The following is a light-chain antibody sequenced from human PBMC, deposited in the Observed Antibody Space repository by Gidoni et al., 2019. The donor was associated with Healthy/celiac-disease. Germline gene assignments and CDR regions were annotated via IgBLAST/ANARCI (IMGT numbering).Light chain of an antibody. Sequence: SDLTQSPAVSVAFGQTVRITCQGDSLRSYYASWYQQKPGQAPVLVIYGKNNRPSGIPDRFSGSSSGNTASLTITGAQAEDEADYYCNSRDSSGNHVVFGGGTKLTVL. CDR2: GKN. V-gene: IGLV3-19*01. J-gene: IGLJ2*01. CDR1: SLRSYY. CDR3: NSRDSSGNHVV.